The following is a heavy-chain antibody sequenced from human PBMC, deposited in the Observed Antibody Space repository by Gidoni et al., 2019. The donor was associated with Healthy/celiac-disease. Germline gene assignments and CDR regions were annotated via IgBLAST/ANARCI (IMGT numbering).Heavy chain of an antibody. CDR2: TYYRSKWYN. D-gene: IGHD6-13*01. J-gene: IGHJ6*02. Sequence: QVQLQQSGPGLVKPSQTLSLTCAISGDSVSSNSAAWNWIRQSPSRGLEWLGRTYYRSKWYNDYAVSVKSRITINPDTSKNQFSLQLNSVTPEDTAVYYCAREEIAAADLAYYYYGMDVWGQGTTVTVSS. CDR3: AREEIAAADLAYYYYGMDV. CDR1: GDSVSSNSAA. V-gene: IGHV6-1*01.